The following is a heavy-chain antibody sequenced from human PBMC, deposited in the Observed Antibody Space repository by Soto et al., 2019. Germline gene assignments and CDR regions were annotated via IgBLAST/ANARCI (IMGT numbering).Heavy chain of an antibody. CDR1: GFTFSSYG. Sequence: GGSLRLSCAAAGFTFSSYGMHWVRQAPGKGLEWVAVIWYDGSNKYYADSVKGRFTISRDNAKNTLYLQMNSLRAEDTAVYYCPRDGGSSPRYFYYGMDVWGQGTTVTVSS. D-gene: IGHD6-13*01. J-gene: IGHJ6*02. V-gene: IGHV3-33*01. CDR2: IWYDGSNK. CDR3: PRDGGSSPRYFYYGMDV.